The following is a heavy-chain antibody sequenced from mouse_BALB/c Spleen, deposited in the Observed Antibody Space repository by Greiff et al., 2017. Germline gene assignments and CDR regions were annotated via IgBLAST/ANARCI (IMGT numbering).Heavy chain of an antibody. CDR1: GFTFSSFG. CDR2: ISSGSSTI. Sequence: DVQLVESGGGLVQPGGSRKLSCAASGFTFSSFGMHWVRQAPEKGLEWVAYISSGSSTIYYADTVKGRFTISRDNPKNTLFLQMTSLRSEDTAMYYCARSGTGPHYFDYWGQGTTLTVSS. CDR3: ARSGTGPHYFDY. D-gene: IGHD4-1*01. J-gene: IGHJ2*01. V-gene: IGHV5-17*02.